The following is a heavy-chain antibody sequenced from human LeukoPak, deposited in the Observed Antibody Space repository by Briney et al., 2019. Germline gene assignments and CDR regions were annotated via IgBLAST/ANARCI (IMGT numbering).Heavy chain of an antibody. V-gene: IGHV3-48*03. Sequence: PGGSLRLSCAASGFTFSSYEMNWVRQAPGKGLEWVSYISSSGNTIYYADSVKGRFTISRDNAKKSIYLQMNSLRAEDTAVYYCARDNSEGQWLVGNWFDPWGQGTLVTVSS. CDR2: ISSSGNTI. CDR3: ARDNSEGQWLVGNWFDP. J-gene: IGHJ5*02. D-gene: IGHD6-19*01. CDR1: GFTFSSYE.